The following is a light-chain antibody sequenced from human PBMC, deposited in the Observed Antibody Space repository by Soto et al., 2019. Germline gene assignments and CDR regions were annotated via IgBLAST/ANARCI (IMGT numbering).Light chain of an antibody. CDR2: AAS. CDR1: QSISSY. J-gene: IGKJ1*01. CDR3: RQSYSTWT. V-gene: IGKV1-39*01. Sequence: DIQMTQSPSSLSASVGDRFTITCRASQSISSYLNWYQQKPGKAPKLLIYAASSLQSGVPSRFSGSGSGTDFTLTISSLQPEDFATYYCRQSYSTWTFDQGTKVDIK.